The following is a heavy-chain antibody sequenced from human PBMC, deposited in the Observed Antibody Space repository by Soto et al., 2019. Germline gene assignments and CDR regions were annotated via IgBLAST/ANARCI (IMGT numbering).Heavy chain of an antibody. J-gene: IGHJ4*02. V-gene: IGHV4-4*02. Sequence: PSETLSLTCTVSGGSVSTSDWWAWVRQPPGKGLQWIGEIYQSGKTNYNLSLRSQVTISVDRSKNEFSLTLTSVTAADTAVYYCARQGSYWGQGALVTVSS. CDR2: IYQSGKT. CDR3: ARQGSY. CDR1: GGSVSTSDW.